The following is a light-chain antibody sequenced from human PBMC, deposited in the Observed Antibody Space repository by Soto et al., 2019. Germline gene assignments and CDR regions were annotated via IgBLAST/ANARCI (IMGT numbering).Light chain of an antibody. J-gene: IGKJ4*01. CDR2: LGS. CDR1: QSLLDSSGYNY. Sequence: DIVMTQSPLSLPVTAGEPASISCRSSQSLLDSSGYNYLDWYLQKPGQPPQLLIYLGSNRAPGAPDMFSGSGSGTEFTLNIIRVEAEDVGIYYCMQGRQTPLTFGGGTKVDIK. CDR3: MQGRQTPLT. V-gene: IGKV2-28*01.